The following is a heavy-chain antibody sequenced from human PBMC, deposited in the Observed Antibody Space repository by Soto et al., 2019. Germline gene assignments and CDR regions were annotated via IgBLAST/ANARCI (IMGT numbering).Heavy chain of an antibody. V-gene: IGHV4-39*01. CDR1: GGSGSINTYS. CDR3: ARHDGTAG. J-gene: IGHJ1*01. D-gene: IGHD6-13*01. CDR2: MYYSGST. Sequence: QLQLQESGPGLVKPSETLSLTCTVSGGSGSINTYSWGWIRQSPVTGLQWIGSMYYSGSTSYNPSLRSRASISVDTSKNPLSLRLTSVTVADTATYYCARHDGTAGWGQGILVTVST.